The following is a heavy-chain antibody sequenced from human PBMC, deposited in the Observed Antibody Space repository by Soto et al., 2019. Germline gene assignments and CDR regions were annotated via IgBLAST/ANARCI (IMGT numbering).Heavy chain of an antibody. CDR1: GFTFSSYN. CDR3: AKDQNRDIAVAGIFYYYYYYGMDV. D-gene: IGHD6-19*01. Sequence: PGGSLRLSCAASGFTFSSYNMNWVRQAPGKGLEWVSYISSSSSTIYYADSVKGRFTISRDNAKNSLYLQMNSLRAEDTALYYCAKDQNRDIAVAGIFYYYYYYGMDVWGQGTTVTVSS. V-gene: IGHV3-48*01. J-gene: IGHJ6*02. CDR2: ISSSSSTI.